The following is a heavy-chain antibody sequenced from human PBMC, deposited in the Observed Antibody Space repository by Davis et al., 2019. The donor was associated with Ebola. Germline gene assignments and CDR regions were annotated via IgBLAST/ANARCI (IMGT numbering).Heavy chain of an antibody. J-gene: IGHJ4*02. CDR2: IRSKANSYAT. V-gene: IGHV3-73*01. CDR1: GFTFSGSA. D-gene: IGHD5-24*01. CDR3: AKASVRWYYFDY. Sequence: GESLKISCAASGFTFSGSAMHWVRQASGKGLEWVGRIRSKANSYATAYAASVKGRFTISRDNSKNTLYLQMNSLRAEDTAVYYCAKASVRWYYFDYWGQGTLVTVSS.